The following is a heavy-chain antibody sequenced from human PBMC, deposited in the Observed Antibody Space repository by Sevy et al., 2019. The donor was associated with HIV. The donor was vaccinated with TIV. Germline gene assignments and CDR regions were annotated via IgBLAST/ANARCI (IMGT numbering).Heavy chain of an antibody. J-gene: IGHJ6*02. Sequence: GGSLRLSCVASGFTFSTYSMNWVRQAPGKGLEWVSSISGLSNYIYYSDSVRGRFTISRDNAKNSLYLQMNSLRAEDAALYYCARLGSRGGAGMDVWGQGTTVTVSS. D-gene: IGHD6-13*01. CDR2: ISGLSNYI. CDR1: GFTFSTYS. CDR3: ARLGSRGGAGMDV. V-gene: IGHV3-21*01.